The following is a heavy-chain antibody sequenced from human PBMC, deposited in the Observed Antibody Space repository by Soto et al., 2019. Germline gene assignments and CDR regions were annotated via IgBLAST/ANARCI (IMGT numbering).Heavy chain of an antibody. CDR1: GYTFTHYY. D-gene: IGHD5-18*01. J-gene: IGHJ4*02. V-gene: IGHV1-46*01. CDR3: ATSVNSAMAFDY. Sequence: QVQLVQSGAEVKKPGASVKVSCKASGYTFTHYYIHWVRQAPGQGLEWMGIINPNGGSTTYAQKFRAGFTMTRDTSTSSVYMELSSLRSEDSAVYYCATSVNSAMAFDYWGQGTLVTVSS. CDR2: INPNGGST.